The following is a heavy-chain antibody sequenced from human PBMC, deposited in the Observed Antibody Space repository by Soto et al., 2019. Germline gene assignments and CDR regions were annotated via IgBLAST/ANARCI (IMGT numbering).Heavy chain of an antibody. CDR1: GFSISSNNW. CDR2: IYYSGIT. CDR3: ARKERKPAPCWN. Sequence: TLSLTCDVFGFSISSNNWWGWIRQPPGKGLEWIGDIYYSGITRYNPSLKSRVPMSVDKARDQFSLTLNSVTAMDTAVYYCARKERKPAPCWNWGQEILVSVSS. J-gene: IGHJ4*02. V-gene: IGHV4-28*06. D-gene: IGHD2-2*01.